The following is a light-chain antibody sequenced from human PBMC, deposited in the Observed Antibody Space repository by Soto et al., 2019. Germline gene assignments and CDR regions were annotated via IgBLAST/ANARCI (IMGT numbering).Light chain of an antibody. J-gene: IGKJ2*01. V-gene: IGKV3-20*01. Sequence: EIVLTQSPGTLSLSPGERATLSCRASQSVSSSSLAWYQHKPGQAPRLLIYDAFSRATDIPDRFSGSGSGPDFPLTINRLEPEDVAVYYCQHYGSSPPKYTFGQGTKLEI. CDR2: DAF. CDR3: QHYGSSPPKYT. CDR1: QSVSSSS.